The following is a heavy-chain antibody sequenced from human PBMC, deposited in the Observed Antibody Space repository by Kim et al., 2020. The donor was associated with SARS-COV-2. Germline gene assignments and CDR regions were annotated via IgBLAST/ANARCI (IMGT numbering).Heavy chain of an antibody. Sequence: TRYSPKFQGRVTITWNTSANTAYMDLTSLRFEDTAVYYCARERFGGSFDYWGQGTLVTVSS. CDR2: T. J-gene: IGHJ4*02. V-gene: IGHV1-3*01. D-gene: IGHD3-10*01. CDR3: ARERFGGSFDY.